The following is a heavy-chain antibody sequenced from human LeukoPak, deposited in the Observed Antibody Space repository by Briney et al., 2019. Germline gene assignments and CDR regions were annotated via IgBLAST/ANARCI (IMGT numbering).Heavy chain of an antibody. J-gene: IGHJ4*02. Sequence: GGSLRLSCAASGFTFSSYSMTWVRQAPGKGLEWVSSISSSSSYIYYADSVKGRFTISRDNAKNSLYLQMNSLRAEDTAVYYCAKGGAIAVAHGGQGTLVTVSS. V-gene: IGHV3-21*04. CDR2: ISSSSSYI. CDR3: AKGGAIAVAH. D-gene: IGHD6-19*01. CDR1: GFTFSSYS.